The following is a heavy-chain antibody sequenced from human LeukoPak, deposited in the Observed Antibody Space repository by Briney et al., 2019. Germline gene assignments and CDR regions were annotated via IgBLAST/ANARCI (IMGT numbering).Heavy chain of an antibody. Sequence: ASVKVSCKASGYSFSNYALNWVRQAPGQGLEFMGWIHPSTGNPSYAQGFSGRFVFSLDTSVTTTYLQISDLKAEDTAVYFCARALDSLGGLSLPDYWGQGTLVTVSS. J-gene: IGHJ4*02. V-gene: IGHV7-4-1*02. CDR1: GYSFSNYA. CDR2: IHPSTGNP. CDR3: ARALDSLGGLSLPDY. D-gene: IGHD3-16*02.